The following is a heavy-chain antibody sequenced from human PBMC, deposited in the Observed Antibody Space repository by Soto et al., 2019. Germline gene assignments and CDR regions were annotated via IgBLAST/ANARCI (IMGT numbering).Heavy chain of an antibody. D-gene: IGHD2-21*01. CDR2: IYSRGDT. CDR1: GGSMRSYY. J-gene: IGHJ6*02. V-gene: IGHV4-4*07. CDR3: AGIGEDVYYGMDV. Sequence: SETLSLTCSVSGGSMRSYYWNWLRQPAGKGLGWIGRIYSRGDTNYNPSVKSRVTMSVDTSKNEFSLRLNSVTAADTAVYYCAGIGEDVYYGMDVWGQGTTVTVSS.